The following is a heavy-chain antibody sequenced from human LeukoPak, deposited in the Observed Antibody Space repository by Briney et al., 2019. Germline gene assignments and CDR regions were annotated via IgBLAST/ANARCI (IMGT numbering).Heavy chain of an antibody. CDR1: GGSFSGYY. CDR3: ARGRGGYSYGYNYYYMDV. Sequence: SETLSLTCAVYGGSFSGYYWSWIRQPPGKGLEWIGEINHSGSTNYNPSLKSRVTISLDTSKNQFSLKLSSVTAADTAVYYCARGRGGYSYGYNYYYMDVWGKGTTVTVSS. J-gene: IGHJ6*03. CDR2: INHSGST. D-gene: IGHD5-18*01. V-gene: IGHV4-34*01.